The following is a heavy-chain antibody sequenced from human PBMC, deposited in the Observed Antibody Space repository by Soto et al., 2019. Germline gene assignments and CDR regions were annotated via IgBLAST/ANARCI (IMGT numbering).Heavy chain of an antibody. D-gene: IGHD6-6*01. CDR3: AKDRIAASYYYYYGMDV. J-gene: IGHJ6*02. CDR1: GFTFSSYG. Sequence: PXGSLRLSCSASGFTFSSYGMHWVRQAPGRGLEWVAVISYDGSNKYYADSVKGRFTISRDNSKNTLYLQMNSLRAEDTAVYYCAKDRIAASYYYYYGMDVWGHGNTATVSS. CDR2: ISYDGSNK. V-gene: IGHV3-30*18.